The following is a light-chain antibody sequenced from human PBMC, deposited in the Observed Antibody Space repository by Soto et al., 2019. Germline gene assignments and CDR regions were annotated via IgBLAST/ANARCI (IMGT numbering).Light chain of an antibody. Sequence: QSVLTQPPSESGAPGQRVTICCTGSSSNIGAGYDVHWYQQLPGTAPKLLIYLNTNRPSGVPGRFSGSKSGTSASLAITGLQAEDEADYYCQSYDDSLTTYVFGTGTKLTVL. CDR2: LNT. V-gene: IGLV1-40*01. CDR3: QSYDDSLTTYV. CDR1: SSNIGAGYD. J-gene: IGLJ1*01.